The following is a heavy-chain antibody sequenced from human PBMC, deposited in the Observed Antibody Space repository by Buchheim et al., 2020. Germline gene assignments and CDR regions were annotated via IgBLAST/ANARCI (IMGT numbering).Heavy chain of an antibody. D-gene: IGHD3-3*01. CDR3: AKDGTIFGVVITGNFDY. CDR2: ISGSGGST. Sequence: EVQLLESGGGLVQPGGSLRLSCAASGFTFSSYAMSWVRQAPGKGLEWVSAISGSGGSTYYADSVKGRFTISRDNPKNTLYLQMNSLRAEDTAVYYCAKDGTIFGVVITGNFDYWGQGTL. J-gene: IGHJ4*02. V-gene: IGHV3-23*01. CDR1: GFTFSSYA.